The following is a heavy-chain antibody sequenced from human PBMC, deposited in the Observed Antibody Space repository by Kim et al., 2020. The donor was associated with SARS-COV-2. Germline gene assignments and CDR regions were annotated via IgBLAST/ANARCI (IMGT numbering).Heavy chain of an antibody. V-gene: IGHV3-9*01. CDR2: ISWNSGSI. Sequence: GGSLRLSCAASGFTFDDYAMHWVRQAPGKGLEWVSGISWNSGSIGYADSVKGRFTISRDNAKNSLYLQMNSLRAEDTALYYCAKDSSPLGTVTTTYYYYYGMDVWGQGTTVTVSS. J-gene: IGHJ6*02. CDR3: AKDSSPLGTVTTTYYYYYGMDV. D-gene: IGHD4-17*01. CDR1: GFTFDDYA.